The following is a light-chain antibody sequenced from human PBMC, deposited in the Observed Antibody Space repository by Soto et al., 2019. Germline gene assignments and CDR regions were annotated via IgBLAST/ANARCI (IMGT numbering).Light chain of an antibody. V-gene: IGLV2-14*01. J-gene: IGLJ6*01. CDR2: EVS. CDR1: SSDVGGYNH. Sequence: QSVLTQPASVSGSPGQSITISCTGTSSDVGGYNHVAWYQQYPGKAPKLIIFEVSDRPSGISNRFSGSKSANTASLSISGLQAEDEADYYCTSYTPTGALVFGSGTQLTVL. CDR3: TSYTPTGALV.